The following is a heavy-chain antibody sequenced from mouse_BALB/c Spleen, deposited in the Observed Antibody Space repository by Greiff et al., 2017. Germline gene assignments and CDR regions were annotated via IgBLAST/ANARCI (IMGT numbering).Heavy chain of an antibody. D-gene: IGHD2-10*02. Sequence: DVMLVESGGGLVQPGGSRKLSCAASGFTFSDYGMAWVRQAPGKGPEWVAFISNLAYSIYYADTVTGRFTISRENAKNTLYLEMSSLRSEDTAMYYCAREYGNYVRAMDYWGQGTSVTVSS. V-gene: IGHV5-15*02. CDR1: GFTFSDYG. J-gene: IGHJ4*01. CDR2: ISNLAYSI. CDR3: AREYGNYVRAMDY.